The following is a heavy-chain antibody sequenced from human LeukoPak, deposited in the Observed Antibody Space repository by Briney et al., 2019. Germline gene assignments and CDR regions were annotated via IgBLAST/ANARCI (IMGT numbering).Heavy chain of an antibody. D-gene: IGHD2-2*01. CDR3: LRSYCTTSNCYGWFDP. CDR1: GFTLSGYW. CDR2: INSDGTST. V-gene: IGHV3-74*01. Sequence: EGSLRLSCAASGFTLSGYWMHWVRQAPGKGLEWVSRINSDGTSTSYADSVKGRFTISRDNAKNTLSLQMNSLRDEDTAVYYCLRSYCTTSNCYGWFDPWGHGTLVTVSS. J-gene: IGHJ5*02.